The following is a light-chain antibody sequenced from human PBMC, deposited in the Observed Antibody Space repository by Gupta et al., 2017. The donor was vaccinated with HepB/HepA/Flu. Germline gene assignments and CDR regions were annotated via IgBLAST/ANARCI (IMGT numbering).Light chain of an antibody. V-gene: IGKV3-11*01. J-gene: IGKJ4*01. CDR2: DAS. CDR3: QQRSYWPLT. Sequence: EIVLTQSPATLSLSPGERATLSCRASQSVSSYLAWYQQKPGQAPRLLIYDASNRATGIPARFSGSGSATGFTLTISSLEPEDFAVYYCQQRSYWPLTFGGGTKLDIK. CDR1: QSVSSY.